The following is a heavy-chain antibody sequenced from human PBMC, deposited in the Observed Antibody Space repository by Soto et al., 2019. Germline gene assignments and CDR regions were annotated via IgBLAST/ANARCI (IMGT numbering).Heavy chain of an antibody. CDR2: IYYSGST. D-gene: IGHD2-8*01. CDR1: GGSISSGDYY. V-gene: IGHV4-30-4*01. Sequence: QVQLQESGPGLVKPSQTLSLTCTVSGGSISSGDYYWSWIRQPPGKGLEWIGYIYYSGSTYYNPSLKSRVTISVDTSNNQFSLKLSSVTAADTAVYYCARGIVLMVYGYNWFDPWGQGTLVTVSS. J-gene: IGHJ5*02. CDR3: ARGIVLMVYGYNWFDP.